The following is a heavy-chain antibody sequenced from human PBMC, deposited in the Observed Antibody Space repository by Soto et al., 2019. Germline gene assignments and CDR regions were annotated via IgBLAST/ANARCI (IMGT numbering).Heavy chain of an antibody. Sequence: ASVKVSCKASGYTFTNFGVTWVRRAPGQGLEWMGWISAYTDTPNYAQKFQGRVTMTIDTSTSTAYMDLRSLTSDDTAVYYCARVIPGVEAWFDPWGQGTLVTVS. CDR3: ARVIPGVEAWFDP. D-gene: IGHD2-2*01. J-gene: IGHJ5*02. CDR2: ISAYTDTP. V-gene: IGHV1-18*01. CDR1: GYTFTNFG.